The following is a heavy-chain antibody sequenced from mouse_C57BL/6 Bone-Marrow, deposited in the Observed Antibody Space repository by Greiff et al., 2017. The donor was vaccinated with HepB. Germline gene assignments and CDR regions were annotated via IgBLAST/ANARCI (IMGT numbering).Heavy chain of an antibody. J-gene: IGHJ4*01. Sequence: VQLQQPGAELVRPGTSVKLSCKASGYTFTSYWIHWVKQRPGQGLEWIGVIDPSDSYTNYNQKFKGKATLTVDTSSSTAYMQLSSLTSEDSAVYYCARKGTVVAFYAMDYWGQGTSVTVSS. V-gene: IGHV1-59*01. D-gene: IGHD1-1*01. CDR2: IDPSDSYT. CDR1: GYTFTSYW. CDR3: ARKGTVVAFYAMDY.